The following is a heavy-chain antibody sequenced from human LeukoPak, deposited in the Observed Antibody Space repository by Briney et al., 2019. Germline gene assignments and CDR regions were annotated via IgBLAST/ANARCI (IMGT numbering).Heavy chain of an antibody. V-gene: IGHV3-21*01. D-gene: IGHD4-17*01. Sequence: PGGSLRLSCAASGFTFSSYSMNWVRQAPGKGLEWVSSISSSSSYIYYADSVKGRFTISRDNAKNSLYLQMNSLRAEDTAAYYCARGYGDYIEDDAFDIWGQGTMVTVSS. CDR3: ARGYGDYIEDDAFDI. CDR1: GFTFSSYS. CDR2: ISSSSSYI. J-gene: IGHJ3*02.